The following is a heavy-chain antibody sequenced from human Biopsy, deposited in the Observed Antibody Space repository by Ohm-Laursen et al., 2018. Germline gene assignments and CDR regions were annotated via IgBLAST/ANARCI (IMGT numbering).Heavy chain of an antibody. D-gene: IGHD6-25*01. J-gene: IGHJ5*02. V-gene: IGHV3-11*01. CDR2: ISSTSSDI. CDR3: VMTAGRGGGDP. CDR1: GFRFSVYY. Sequence: SLRLSCSASGFRFSVYYMSWIRQAPGKGLEWLSYISSTSSDIAYADSVQGRFTISRDNAQNSLFLQMNSLRVEDTAIYHCVMTAGRGGGDPWGQGTLVTVSS.